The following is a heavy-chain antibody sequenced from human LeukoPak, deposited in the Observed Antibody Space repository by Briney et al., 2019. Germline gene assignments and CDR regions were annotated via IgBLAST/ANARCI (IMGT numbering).Heavy chain of an antibody. V-gene: IGHV3-53*01. CDR2: IYSGGST. D-gene: IGHD3-22*01. Sequence: GGSLRLSCAASGFTVSSNYMSWVRQAPGKGLEWVSVIYSGGSTYYADSVKGRFTISRDNSKNTLYLQMNSLRAEDTAVYYCAKDRPSITMIVVVTAARHDAFDIWGQGTMVTVSS. CDR1: GFTVSSNY. CDR3: AKDRPSITMIVVVTAARHDAFDI. J-gene: IGHJ3*02.